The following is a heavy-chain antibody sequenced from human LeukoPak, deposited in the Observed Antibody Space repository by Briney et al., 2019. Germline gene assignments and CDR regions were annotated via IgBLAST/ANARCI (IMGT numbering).Heavy chain of an antibody. CDR1: GFTFSSYS. Sequence: GGSLRLSCAASGFTFSSYSMNWVRQAPGKGLEGVSSISSSSSYIYYADSVKGRFTISRDNAKNSLYLQMNSLRAEDTAVYYCARSDTYSSSWPFDYWGQGTLVTVSS. CDR3: ARSDTYSSSWPFDY. D-gene: IGHD6-13*01. V-gene: IGHV3-21*01. J-gene: IGHJ4*02. CDR2: ISSSSSYI.